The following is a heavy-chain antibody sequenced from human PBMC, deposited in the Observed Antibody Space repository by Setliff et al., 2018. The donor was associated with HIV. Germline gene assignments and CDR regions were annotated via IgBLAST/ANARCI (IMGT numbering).Heavy chain of an antibody. CDR1: GGSFSTYY. J-gene: IGHJ5*02. CDR3: ARAIALVGYNWFDP. CDR2: VNHSGST. Sequence: KASETLSLTCAVYGGSFSTYYWSWIRQSPEKGLEWIGEVNHSGSTNYNPSLQSRVTMPVDSSKNQFSLKLDSVTAADTAVYYCARAIALVGYNWFDPWGQGTLVTVSS. V-gene: IGHV4-34*01. D-gene: IGHD1-26*01.